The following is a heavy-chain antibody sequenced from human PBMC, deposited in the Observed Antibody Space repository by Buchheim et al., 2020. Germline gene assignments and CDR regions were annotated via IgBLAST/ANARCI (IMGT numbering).Heavy chain of an antibody. CDR2: IYYSGST. V-gene: IGHV4-30-4*01. Sequence: QVQLQESGPGLVKPSQTLSLTCTVSGGSISSGDYYWSWIRQPPGKGLEWIGYIYYSGSTYYNPSLKRRVTISVDTAKNQVSLKLSSVTAADTAVYYCARSIATRETDNWFDPWGQGTL. D-gene: IGHD6-6*01. CDR3: ARSIATRETDNWFDP. CDR1: GGSISSGDYY. J-gene: IGHJ5*02.